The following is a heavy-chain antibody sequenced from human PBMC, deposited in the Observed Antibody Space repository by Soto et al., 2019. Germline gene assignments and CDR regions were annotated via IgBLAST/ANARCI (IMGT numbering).Heavy chain of an antibody. CDR1: GGSISSGGYY. D-gene: IGHD3-3*01. Sequence: QVQLQESGPGLVKPSQTLSLTCTVSGGSISSGGYYWSWIRQHPGKGLEWIGYIYYSGSTYYNPSLKRGVTLPVDSSKNQFSLKLSSVNAADTAVYYCAREHRITIFGVVTPTANWFDPWGQGTLVTVSS. V-gene: IGHV4-31*03. CDR3: AREHRITIFGVVTPTANWFDP. CDR2: IYYSGST. J-gene: IGHJ5*02.